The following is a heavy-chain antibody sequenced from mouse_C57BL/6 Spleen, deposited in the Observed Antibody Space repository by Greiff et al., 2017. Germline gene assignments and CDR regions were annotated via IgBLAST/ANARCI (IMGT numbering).Heavy chain of an antibody. V-gene: IGHV1-82*01. J-gene: IGHJ3*01. CDR2: IYPGDGDT. D-gene: IGHD2-1*01. CDR1: GYAFSSSW. Sequence: QVQLQQSGPELVKPGASVKISCTASGYAFSSSWMNWVKQRPGKGLEWIGRIYPGDGDTNYNGKFKGKATLTADKSSSTAYMQLSSLTSEDSAVYFCARRDGNSPFAYWGQGTLVTVSA. CDR3: ARRDGNSPFAY.